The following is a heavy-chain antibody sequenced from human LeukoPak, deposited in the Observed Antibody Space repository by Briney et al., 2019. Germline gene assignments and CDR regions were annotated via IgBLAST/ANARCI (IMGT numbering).Heavy chain of an antibody. J-gene: IGHJ6*02. Sequence: SETLSLTCAVYGGSFSDYYWTWIRQAPGKGLEWIGEINHSGATDYNPSLKSRVTISVDTSKNQFSLKVRSVTAADTAVYYCARRVRGVIISFYYYNGMDVWGQGTTVTVSS. CDR3: ARRVRGVIISFYYYNGMDV. CDR1: GGSFSDYY. CDR2: INHSGAT. V-gene: IGHV4-34*01. D-gene: IGHD3-10*01.